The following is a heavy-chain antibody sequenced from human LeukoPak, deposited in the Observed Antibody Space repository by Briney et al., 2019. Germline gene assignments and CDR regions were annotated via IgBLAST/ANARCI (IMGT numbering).Heavy chain of an antibody. V-gene: IGHV1-24*01. D-gene: IGHD1-26*01. CDR2: FDPEDGET. CDR3: ATWRSSPALVDY. CDR1: GYTFTGYY. J-gene: IGHJ4*02. Sequence: ASVKVSCKASGYTFTGYYMHWVRQAPGKGLEWMGGFDPEDGETIYAQKFQGRVTMTEDTSTDTAYMELSSLRSEDTAVYYCATWRSSPALVDYWGQGTLVTVSS.